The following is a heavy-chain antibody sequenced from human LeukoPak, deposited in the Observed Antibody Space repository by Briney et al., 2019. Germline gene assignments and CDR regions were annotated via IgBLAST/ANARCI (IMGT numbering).Heavy chain of an antibody. D-gene: IGHD5-24*01. CDR2: IRYDGSNK. CDR3: ARDLWHGYNGLGY. V-gene: IGHV3-33*01. J-gene: IGHJ4*02. CDR1: GFTFSSYG. Sequence: GRSLRLSCAASGFTFSSYGMHWVRQAPGKGLEWVAVIRYDGSNKYYADSVKGRFTISRDNSKNTLYLQMNSLRAEDTAVYYCARDLWHGYNGLGYWGQGTLVTVSS.